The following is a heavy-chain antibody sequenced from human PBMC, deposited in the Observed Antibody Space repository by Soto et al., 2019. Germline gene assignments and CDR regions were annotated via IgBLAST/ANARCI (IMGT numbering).Heavy chain of an antibody. V-gene: IGHV1-69*01. CDR2: IIPIFGTA. D-gene: IGHD3-9*01. Sequence: GGTFSSYAISWVRQAPGQGLEWMGGIIPIFGTANYAQKFQGRVTITADESTSTAYMELSSLRSEDTAVYYCARVRPYYDILTGSRLVPCMDVWGQGPTVTVSS. CDR3: ARVRPYYDILTGSRLVPCMDV. J-gene: IGHJ6*02. CDR1: GGTFSSYA.